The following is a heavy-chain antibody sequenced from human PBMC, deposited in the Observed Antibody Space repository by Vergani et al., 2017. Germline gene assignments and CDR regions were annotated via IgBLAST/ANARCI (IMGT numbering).Heavy chain of an antibody. CDR1: GGTFSSYT. Sequence: QVQLVQSGAEVKKPGSSVKVSCKASGGTFSSYTISWVRQAPGQGLEWMGRIIPILGIANYAQKFQGRVTITADKSTSTAYMELRSLRSDDTAVYYCARDIAVPNLGGGNDYWGQGTLVTVSS. D-gene: IGHD6-19*01. V-gene: IGHV1-69*08. CDR2: IIPILGIA. CDR3: ARDIAVPNLGGGNDY. J-gene: IGHJ4*02.